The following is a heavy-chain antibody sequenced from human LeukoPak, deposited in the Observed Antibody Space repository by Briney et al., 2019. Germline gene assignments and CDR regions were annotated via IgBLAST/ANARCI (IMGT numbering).Heavy chain of an antibody. CDR2: ISYDGSNK. J-gene: IGHJ4*02. D-gene: IGHD3-10*01. Sequence: GGSLRLSCAASGFTFDDYGMHWVRQAPGKGLEWVAGISYDGSNKYYADSVKGRFTISRDNSKNTLYPQMNSLRAEDTAVYYCAKDKFVTMAHGLFDYWGQGTLVTVSS. CDR1: GFTFDDYG. CDR3: AKDKFVTMAHGLFDY. V-gene: IGHV3-30*18.